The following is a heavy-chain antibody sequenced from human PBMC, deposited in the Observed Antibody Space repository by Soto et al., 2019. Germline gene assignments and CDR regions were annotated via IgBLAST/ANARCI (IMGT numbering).Heavy chain of an antibody. CDR3: ARLTSRHWVDY. D-gene: IGHD3-16*01. V-gene: IGHV4-39*01. CDR1: GSSISSSGNY. CDR2: LYYNVGT. J-gene: IGHJ4*02. Sequence: SETLSLTCTVSGSSISSSGNYWVWIRQPPGRGLEWIGSLYYNVGTYYNPSLKSRVTISADTYANQFSLMVNSVTATDTAIYYCARLTSRHWVDYWGQGTLVTVSS.